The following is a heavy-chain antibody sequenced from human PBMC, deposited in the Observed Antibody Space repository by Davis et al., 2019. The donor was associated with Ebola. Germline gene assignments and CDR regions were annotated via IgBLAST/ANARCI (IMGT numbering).Heavy chain of an antibody. CDR1: GFTFSSYG. CDR3: ARAVVPAAYMDV. V-gene: IGHV3-33*01. CDR2: IWYDGSNK. J-gene: IGHJ6*03. D-gene: IGHD2-2*01. Sequence: PGGSLRLSCAASGFTFSSYGMHWVRQAPGKGLEWVAVIWYDGSNKYYADSVKGRFTISRDNSKNTLYLQMNSLRAEDTAVYYCARAVVPAAYMDVWGKGTTVTVSS.